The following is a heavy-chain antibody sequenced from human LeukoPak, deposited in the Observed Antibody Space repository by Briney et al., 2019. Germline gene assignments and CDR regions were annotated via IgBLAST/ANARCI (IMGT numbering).Heavy chain of an antibody. CDR2: IKQDGSEK. Sequence: GGSLRLSCAASGFTFSSYAMHWVRQAPGKGLEWVANIKQDGSEKYYVDSVKGRFTISRDNAKNSLYLQMNSLRAEDTAVYYCARDLTTMEFDYWGQGTLVTVSS. CDR1: GFTFSSYA. J-gene: IGHJ4*02. CDR3: ARDLTTMEFDY. V-gene: IGHV3-7*01. D-gene: IGHD4-23*01.